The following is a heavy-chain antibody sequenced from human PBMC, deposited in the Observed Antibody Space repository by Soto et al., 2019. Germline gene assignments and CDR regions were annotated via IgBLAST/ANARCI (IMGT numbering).Heavy chain of an antibody. J-gene: IGHJ4*02. CDR1: GESFSGYI. D-gene: IGHD6-19*01. Sequence: SETPVLTCAVYGESFSGYIWTWIRQTPGKGLQWIGQINHSGSASYNPSLKSRVTISVHTSNSQFSLELSSVTAADTAVYYCARGLITGSHYSGGWYYFDSWGQGTQVTVSS. CDR3: ARGLITGSHYSGGWYYFDS. CDR2: INHSGSA. V-gene: IGHV4-34*01.